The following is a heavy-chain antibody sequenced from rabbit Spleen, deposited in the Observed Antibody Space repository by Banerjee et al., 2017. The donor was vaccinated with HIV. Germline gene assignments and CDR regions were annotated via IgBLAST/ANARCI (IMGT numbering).Heavy chain of an antibody. J-gene: IGHJ4*01. V-gene: IGHV1S40*01. Sequence: QSLEESGGDLVKPGASLTLTCTASGFSFSNGYYMCWVRQAPGKGLEWIACIYTGSSGSPYYASWAKGRFTIAKTSSTTVTLQMTSLTAADTATYFCARDLNAGYAGYGYEYYFNLWGPGTLVTVS. CDR1: GFSFSNGYY. CDR3: ARDLNAGYAGYGYEYYFNL. D-gene: IGHD6-1*01. CDR2: IYTGSSGSP.